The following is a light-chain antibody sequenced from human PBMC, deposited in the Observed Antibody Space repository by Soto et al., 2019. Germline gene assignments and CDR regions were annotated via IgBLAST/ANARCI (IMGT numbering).Light chain of an antibody. CDR3: MQATHWPPT. Sequence: DVVMTQSPLSLPVTPGQPASISCRSSQSLVYSDGNAYLNWFHQRPGQSPRRLIYKASKRDSGGPARLSGSGSGADFTLQINRVEAEDVGVYYCMQATHWPPTFGRGTRVEIK. CDR2: KAS. J-gene: IGKJ1*01. V-gene: IGKV2-30*01. CDR1: QSLVYSDGNAY.